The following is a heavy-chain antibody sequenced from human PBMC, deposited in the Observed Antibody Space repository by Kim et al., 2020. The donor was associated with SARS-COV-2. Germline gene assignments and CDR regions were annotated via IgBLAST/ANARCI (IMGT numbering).Heavy chain of an antibody. CDR3: ASRGAVAANGYFDY. Sequence: GGSLRLSCAASGFIFSSYAVSWVRQAPGKGLEWVSTITGSGTSTYYADSVKGRFTLSRDNSKNTLYLQMNSLRAEDTAVYYCASRGAVAANGYFDYLGQGTLVTVSS. CDR1: GFIFSSYA. D-gene: IGHD6-19*01. V-gene: IGHV3-23*01. J-gene: IGHJ4*02. CDR2: ITGSGTST.